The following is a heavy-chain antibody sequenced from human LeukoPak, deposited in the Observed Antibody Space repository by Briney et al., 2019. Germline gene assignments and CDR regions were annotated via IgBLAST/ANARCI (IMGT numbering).Heavy chain of an antibody. Sequence: ASVKVSCKASGYTFTSYGISWVRQAPGQGLEWMGWVSAYNGNTNYAQKLQGRVTMTTDTSTSTAYMELRSLRSDDTAVYYCARVPTLIVVVPAANYNYYYYMDVWGKGTTVTVSS. J-gene: IGHJ6*03. CDR3: ARVPTLIVVVPAANYNYYYYMDV. D-gene: IGHD2-2*01. CDR1: GYTFTSYG. V-gene: IGHV1-18*01. CDR2: VSAYNGNT.